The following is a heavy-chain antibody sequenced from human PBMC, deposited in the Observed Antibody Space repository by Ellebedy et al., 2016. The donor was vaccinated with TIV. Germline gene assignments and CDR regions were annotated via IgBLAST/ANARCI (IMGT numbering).Heavy chain of an antibody. V-gene: IGHV3-9*01. Sequence: SLKISXAASGFTFDEYAMHWVRQAPGKGLEWVSGISWNSGSIGYADSVKGRFTISRDNAKNSLYLQMNSLSAEDTALYYCAKDRSVSGFAMYYFDSWGQGIPVTVSS. CDR1: GFTFDEYA. D-gene: IGHD3-22*01. CDR2: ISWNSGSI. J-gene: IGHJ4*02. CDR3: AKDRSVSGFAMYYFDS.